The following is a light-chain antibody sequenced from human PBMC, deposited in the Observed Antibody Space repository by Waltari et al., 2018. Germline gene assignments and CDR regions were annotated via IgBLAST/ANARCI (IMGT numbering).Light chain of an antibody. V-gene: IGLV2-8*01. CDR1: ITDVGAYDY. Sequence: QSALTQPPSASGSPGQSVTLSCTGSITDVGAYDYVSWYQQHPGKAPRLLIYDVSKRPSGVPYRFSGSKSGNTASLTVSGLQADDEADYYCSSYSDIKQRVFGTGTKVTVL. CDR2: DVS. J-gene: IGLJ1*01. CDR3: SSYSDIKQRV.